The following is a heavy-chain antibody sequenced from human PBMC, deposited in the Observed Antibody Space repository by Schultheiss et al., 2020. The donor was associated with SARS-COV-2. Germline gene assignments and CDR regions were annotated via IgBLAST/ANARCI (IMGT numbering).Heavy chain of an antibody. Sequence: SETLSLTCTVSGGSISSGGYYWSWIRQHPGKGLEWIGYIYYSGSTYYNPSLKSLVTISVDTSKNQFSLKLSSVTAADTAVYYCARVQVRGGSWYFDLWGRGTLVTVSS. CDR3: ARVQVRGGSWYFDL. J-gene: IGHJ2*01. D-gene: IGHD2-15*01. CDR2: IYYSGST. CDR1: GGSISSGGYY. V-gene: IGHV4-31*01.